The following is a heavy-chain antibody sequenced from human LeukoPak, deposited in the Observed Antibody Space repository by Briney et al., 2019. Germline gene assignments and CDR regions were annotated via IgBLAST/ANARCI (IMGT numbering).Heavy chain of an antibody. CDR1: GFTLSNYW. J-gene: IGHJ4*02. CDR2: IKEDGSEK. CDR3: ARARYSDF. V-gene: IGHV3-7*01. Sequence: PGGSLRLSCVASGFTLSNYWMTWVRQAPGKGLEWVANIKEDGSEKNYADSVKGRFTISRDNAKNSLYLQMNSLRGEDTAVYYCARARYSDFWGQGTLVTVSS.